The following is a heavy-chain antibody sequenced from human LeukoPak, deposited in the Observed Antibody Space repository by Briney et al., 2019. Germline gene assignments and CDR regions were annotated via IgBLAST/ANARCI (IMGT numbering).Heavy chain of an antibody. D-gene: IGHD4-11*01. V-gene: IGHV4-59*01. CDR3: ASLTTRYYFMDV. Sequence: SETLSLTCTVSGAYISSYYWTWIRQSPGKGLEWIGYIHYGGTTNYSPSLKRRVIMSVDTAQNQFSLMMSSVTAADTALYYWASLTTRYYFMDVWGKGATVTVSS. CDR1: GAYISSYY. CDR2: IHYGGTT. J-gene: IGHJ6*03.